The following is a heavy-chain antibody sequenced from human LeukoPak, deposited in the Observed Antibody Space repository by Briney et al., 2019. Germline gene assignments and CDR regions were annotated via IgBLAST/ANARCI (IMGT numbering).Heavy chain of an antibody. V-gene: IGHV4-59*01. CDR1: GGSISSYY. D-gene: IGHD6-19*01. CDR3: ARETPHTYSSGPSDAFDI. J-gene: IGHJ3*02. Sequence: SETLSLTCTVSGGSISSYYWSWIRQPPGKGLEWIGYIYYSGSTNYNPSLKSRVTISVDTSKDQFSLKLSSVTAADTAVYYCARETPHTYSSGPSDAFDIWGQGTMVTVSS. CDR2: IYYSGST.